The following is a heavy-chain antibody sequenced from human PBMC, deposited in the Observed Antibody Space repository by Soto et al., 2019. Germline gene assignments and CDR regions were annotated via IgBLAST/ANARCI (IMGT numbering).Heavy chain of an antibody. CDR1: GFTFSSYA. CDR3: AKNKPATTGAILNAFDI. CDR2: ISGSGGST. J-gene: IGHJ3*02. D-gene: IGHD1-1*01. V-gene: IGHV3-23*01. Sequence: GGSLRLSCAASGFTFSSYAMSWVRQAPGKGLEWVSAISGSGGSTYYADSVKGRFTITRDNSKNTLYLQMNSLRAEETALYYCAKNKPATTGAILNAFDIWGQGTMVTVSS.